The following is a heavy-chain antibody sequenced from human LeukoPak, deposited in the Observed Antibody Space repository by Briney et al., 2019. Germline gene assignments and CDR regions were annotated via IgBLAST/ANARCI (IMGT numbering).Heavy chain of an antibody. Sequence: PGGSLRLSCAASGFTVSSNYMSWVRQAPGKGLEWVSVIYSGGSTYYADSVKGRFTISRDNSKNTLYLQMNSLRAEDTAVYYCARDPGDSSGPGGYWGQGTLVTVSS. CDR1: GFTVSSNY. D-gene: IGHD6-19*01. CDR3: ARDPGDSSGPGGY. CDR2: IYSGGST. J-gene: IGHJ4*02. V-gene: IGHV3-66*01.